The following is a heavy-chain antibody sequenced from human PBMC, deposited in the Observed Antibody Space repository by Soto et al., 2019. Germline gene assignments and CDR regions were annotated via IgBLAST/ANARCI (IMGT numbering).Heavy chain of an antibody. V-gene: IGHV6-1*01. CDR3: ARAPRPYYYGMDV. CDR1: GDSVSSNSAA. Sequence: SQTLSLTCAISGDSVSSNSAAWNLIRQSPSRGLEWLGRTYYRSKWYNDYAVSVKSRITINPDTSKNQFSLQLNSVTPEDTAVYYCARAPRPYYYGMDVWGQGTTVTVYS. J-gene: IGHJ6*02. CDR2: TYYRSKWYN.